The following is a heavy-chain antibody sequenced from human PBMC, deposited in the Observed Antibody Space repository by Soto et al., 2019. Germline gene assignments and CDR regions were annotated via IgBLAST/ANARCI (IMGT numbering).Heavy chain of an antibody. V-gene: IGHV4-59*01. J-gene: IGHJ6*02. CDR3: ARETELRSAKNGMDV. CDR1: GGSISNYY. CDR2: IFYSGST. D-gene: IGHD3-16*01. Sequence: PSETLSLTCNVSGGSISNYYWNWIRQPPGKGLEWIGYIFYSGSTNYNPSLKSRVTISVDTSKNQFSLKLSSMTAADTAVYYCARETELRSAKNGMDVWGQGTTVTVSS.